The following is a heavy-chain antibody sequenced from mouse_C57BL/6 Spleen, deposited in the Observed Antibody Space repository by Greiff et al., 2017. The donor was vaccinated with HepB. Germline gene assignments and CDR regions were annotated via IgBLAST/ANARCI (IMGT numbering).Heavy chain of an antibody. CDR2: ISYDGSN. J-gene: IGHJ4*01. CDR3: ARGLGAGYAMDY. CDR1: GYSITSGYY. Sequence: EVKLMESGPGLVKPSQSLSLTCSVTGYSITSGYYWNWIRQFPGNKLEWMGYISYDGSNNYNPSLKNRISITRDTSKNQFFLKLNSVTTEDTATYYCARGLGAGYAMDYWGQGTSVTVSS. V-gene: IGHV3-6*01.